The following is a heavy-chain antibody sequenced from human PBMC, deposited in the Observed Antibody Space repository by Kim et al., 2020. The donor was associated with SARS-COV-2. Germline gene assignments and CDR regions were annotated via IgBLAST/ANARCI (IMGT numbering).Heavy chain of an antibody. CDR1: GGSFSGYY. J-gene: IGHJ2*01. CDR2: INHSGST. D-gene: IGHD3-16*01. V-gene: IGHV4-34*01. CDR3: ARAPDGGGDRPRYFDV. Sequence: SETLSLTCAVYGGSFSGYYWSWIRQPPGKGLEWIGEINHSGSTNYNPSLKGRVTISVDTSKNQFSLKLISVTAADTAVYYGARAPDGGGDRPRYFDVWGR.